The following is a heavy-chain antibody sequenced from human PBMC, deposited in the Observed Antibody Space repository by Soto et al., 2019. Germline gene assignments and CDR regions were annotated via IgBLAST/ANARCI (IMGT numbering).Heavy chain of an antibody. CDR1: GFTFSNYA. Sequence: EVQLLESGGGLVQPGGSLRLSCTASGFTFSNYAMSWVRQAPGKGLEWVSAITRTASTYYADSVQGRFTISRDNSRNTLYLQMISLGAEDAALYYCAKALVGEVGATDYWGQGTLVTVSS. CDR2: ITRTAST. V-gene: IGHV3-23*01. J-gene: IGHJ4*02. D-gene: IGHD1-26*01. CDR3: AKALVGEVGATDY.